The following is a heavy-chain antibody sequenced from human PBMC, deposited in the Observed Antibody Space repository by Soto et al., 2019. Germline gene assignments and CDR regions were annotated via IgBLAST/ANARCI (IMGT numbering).Heavy chain of an antibody. V-gene: IGHV3-73*02. Sequence: EVQLVESGGGLVQPGGSLKLSCAASVFSFSDSAMHWVRQASGKGLEWVGRIGSKGQNYATTYAASVKGRFIISTDESKNTAHLQMNSLKTEDTAVYYCTKYSGTSSAPAALGQGTLVTVSS. CDR3: TKYSGTSSAPAA. CDR2: IGSKGQNYAT. D-gene: IGHD1-26*01. J-gene: IGHJ5*02. CDR1: VFSFSDSA.